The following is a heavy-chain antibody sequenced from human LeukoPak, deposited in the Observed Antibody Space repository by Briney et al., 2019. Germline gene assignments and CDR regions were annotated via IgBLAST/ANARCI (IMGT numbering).Heavy chain of an antibody. CDR1: GFTFSSYA. Sequence: PGGSLRLSCAASGFTFSSYAMSWVRQAPGKGLEWVSAISGSGGSTYYADSVKGRFTISRDNSKNTLYLQMNSLRAEDTAVYYCASAPVDYYYYGMDVXXXXTXVXVSS. J-gene: IGHJ6*01. CDR2: ISGSGGST. CDR3: ASAPVDYYYYGMDV. V-gene: IGHV3-23*01. D-gene: IGHD1-14*01.